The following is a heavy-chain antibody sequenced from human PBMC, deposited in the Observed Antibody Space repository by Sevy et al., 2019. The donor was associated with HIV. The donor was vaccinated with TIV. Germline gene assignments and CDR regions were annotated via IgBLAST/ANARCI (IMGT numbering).Heavy chain of an antibody. J-gene: IGHJ4*02. CDR2: IKSKADGGTT. D-gene: IGHD2-15*01. V-gene: IGHV3-15*01. Sequence: GGSLRLSCAASGFTFSNAWMSWVRQAPGKGLEWVACIKSKADGGTTDYAAPVKARFAISRNDSKNTQYLQMNSLKTEETAANYCTKDSHREIVVVVAPLWGQGTLVTVSS. CDR1: GFTFSNAW. CDR3: TKDSHREIVVVVAPL.